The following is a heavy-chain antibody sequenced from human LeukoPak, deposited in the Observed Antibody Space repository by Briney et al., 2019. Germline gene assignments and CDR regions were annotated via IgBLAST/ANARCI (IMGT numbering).Heavy chain of an antibody. Sequence: SVKVSCKASGGTFSSYAISWVRQAPGQGLESMGGIIPIFGTANYAQKFQGRVTITADESTSTAYMELSSLRSEDTAVYYCARDRGYDILAGAGGYFDYWGQGTLVTVSS. CDR2: IIPIFGTA. J-gene: IGHJ4*02. CDR3: ARDRGYDILAGAGGYFDY. V-gene: IGHV1-69*13. CDR1: GGTFSSYA. D-gene: IGHD3-9*01.